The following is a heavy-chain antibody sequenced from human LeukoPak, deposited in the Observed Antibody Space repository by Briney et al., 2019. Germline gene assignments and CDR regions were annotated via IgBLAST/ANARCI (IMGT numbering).Heavy chain of an antibody. CDR2: MSAYNGNT. CDR3: ARDERAVAGQTIDY. J-gene: IGHJ4*02. D-gene: IGHD6-19*01. CDR1: GYTFTSYG. Sequence: ASVKVSCKASGYTFTSYGISWVRQAPGQGLEWMGWMSAYNGNTNYAQKLQGRVTMTTDTSTSTAYMELRSLRSDDTAVYYCARDERAVAGQTIDYWGQGTLVTVSS. V-gene: IGHV1-18*01.